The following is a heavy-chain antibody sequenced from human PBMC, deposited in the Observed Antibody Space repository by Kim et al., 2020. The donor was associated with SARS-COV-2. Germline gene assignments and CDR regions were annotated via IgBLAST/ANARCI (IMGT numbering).Heavy chain of an antibody. CDR2: IWYDGSNK. Sequence: GGSLRLSCAASGFTFSSYGMHWVRQAPGKGLEWVAVIWYDGSNKYYADSVKGRFTISRDNSKNTLYLQMNSLRAEDTAVYYCAKSSRTLLWFGERRGMDVWGQGTTVTVSS. J-gene: IGHJ6*02. CDR3: AKSSRTLLWFGERRGMDV. V-gene: IGHV3-33*06. D-gene: IGHD3-10*01. CDR1: GFTFSSYG.